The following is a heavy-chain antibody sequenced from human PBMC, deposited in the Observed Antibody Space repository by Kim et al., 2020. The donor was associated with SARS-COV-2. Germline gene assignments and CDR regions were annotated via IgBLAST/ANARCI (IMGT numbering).Heavy chain of an antibody. J-gene: IGHJ4*02. V-gene: IGHV1-69*13. CDR3: ATVDPPSDYGGNSGFDY. CDR1: GGTFSSYA. CDR2: IIPIFGTA. D-gene: IGHD4-17*01. Sequence: SVKVSCKASGGTFSSYAISWVRQAPGQGLEWMGGIIPIFGTANYAQKFQGRVTITADESTSTAYMELSSLRSEDTAVYYCATVDPPSDYGGNSGFDYWGQGTLVTVSS.